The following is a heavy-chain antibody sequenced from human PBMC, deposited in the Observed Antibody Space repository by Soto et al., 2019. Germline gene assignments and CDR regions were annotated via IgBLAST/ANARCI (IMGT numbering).Heavy chain of an antibody. CDR3: ARDGGDRGYPYSFFDY. CDR1: GFTFSSSV. J-gene: IGHJ4*02. D-gene: IGHD5-12*01. CDR2: ISSDGRNK. V-gene: IGHV3-30-3*01. Sequence: QVQLVESGGGVVQPGRSLRLSCAAFGFTFSSSVMHWVRQAPGKGLEWVAVISSDGRNKYYADSVKGRFTISRDNYNNSLFLHMIRLRAEDTAVYYCARDGGDRGYPYSFFDYWGQGTLVTVST.